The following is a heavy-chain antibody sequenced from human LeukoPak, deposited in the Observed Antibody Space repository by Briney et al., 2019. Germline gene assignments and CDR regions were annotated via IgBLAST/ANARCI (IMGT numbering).Heavy chain of an antibody. CDR2: INTYNGGT. Sequence: ASVKVSCKASGYTFTGYHMHWVRQAPGQGLEWMGWINTYNGGTNYAQKFQGRVTMTRDTSISTGYMEWSRLTSDDTAVYYCTSHSDTSAYYAFDFWGQGTMVTVSS. CDR3: TSHSDTSAYYAFDF. D-gene: IGHD3-22*01. CDR1: GYTFTGYH. V-gene: IGHV1-2*02. J-gene: IGHJ3*01.